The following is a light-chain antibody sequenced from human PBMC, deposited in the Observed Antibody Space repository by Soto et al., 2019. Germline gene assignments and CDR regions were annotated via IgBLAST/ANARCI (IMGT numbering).Light chain of an antibody. Sequence: QSVLTQPAAVSGSPGQSVSIACTGTSSDIGTYKYVSWYQQHPGKAPKLMIYEVSNRPSGVSDRFSGSKSGNTASLTISGLQPEDEADYYCISYKSGTTLYVFGTGTKVTVL. CDR1: SSDIGTYKY. J-gene: IGLJ1*01. CDR2: EVS. V-gene: IGLV2-14*01. CDR3: ISYKSGTTLYV.